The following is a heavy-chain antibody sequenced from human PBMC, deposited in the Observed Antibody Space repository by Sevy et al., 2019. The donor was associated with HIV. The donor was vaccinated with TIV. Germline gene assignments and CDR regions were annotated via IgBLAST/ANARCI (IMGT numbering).Heavy chain of an antibody. D-gene: IGHD3-16*01. Sequence: ASVKVSCKASGYTFTSYAMNWVRQAPGQGLEWMGWINTNTGNPTYAQGFTGRFVFSLDTSVSTAYLQISSLKAGDTAVYYCARGGVWGSFDYYYGMDVWGQGTTVTVSS. CDR1: GYTFTSYA. J-gene: IGHJ6*02. CDR2: INTNTGNP. CDR3: ARGGVWGSFDYYYGMDV. V-gene: IGHV7-4-1*02.